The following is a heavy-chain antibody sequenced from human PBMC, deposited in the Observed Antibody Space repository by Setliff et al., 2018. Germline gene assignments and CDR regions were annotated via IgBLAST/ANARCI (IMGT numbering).Heavy chain of an antibody. D-gene: IGHD2-2*01. CDR3: ARRGVGMGMDV. V-gene: IGHV3-73*01. CDR1: EFSLSAFH. CDR2: VRRNTNSYAT. J-gene: IGHJ6*03. Sequence: GGSLRLSCVASEFSLSAFHMHWVRQPPGKGLEWVGRVRRNTNSYATAYSASLKGRFTISRDDSKNTAYLQMNSLRTEDTAVYYCARRGVGMGMDVWGKGTTVTVSS.